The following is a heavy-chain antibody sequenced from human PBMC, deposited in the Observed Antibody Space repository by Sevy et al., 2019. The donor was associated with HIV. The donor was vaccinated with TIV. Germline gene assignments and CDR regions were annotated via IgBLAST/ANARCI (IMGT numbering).Heavy chain of an antibody. J-gene: IGHJ4*02. CDR3: AKDLAGPGRRYFDY. CDR1: GFTFSNYG. CDR2: IRYDGSDK. Sequence: GGSLRLSCAASGFTFSNYGMHWVRQVPGKGLEWVTFIRYDGSDKYYAASVKGRFTISRDDSKNTLYLQMDSLRAEDSAIYYCAKDLAGPGRRYFDYWGQGTLVTVSS. V-gene: IGHV3-30*02. D-gene: IGHD6-13*01.